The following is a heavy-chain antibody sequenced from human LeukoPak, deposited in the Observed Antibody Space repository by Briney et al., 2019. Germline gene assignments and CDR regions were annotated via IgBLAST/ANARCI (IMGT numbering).Heavy chain of an antibody. J-gene: IGHJ4*02. Sequence: GGSLRLSCAASGFTFTSSAMTWVRQALGKGLEWVAVIWYDGSYKYYADSVKGRFTISRDNSKNTLYLQMNSLRAEDTAVYYCAKSGWLAPFDYWGQGTLVTVSS. CDR3: AKSGWLAPFDY. CDR2: IWYDGSYK. CDR1: GFTFTSSA. V-gene: IGHV3-33*06. D-gene: IGHD6-19*01.